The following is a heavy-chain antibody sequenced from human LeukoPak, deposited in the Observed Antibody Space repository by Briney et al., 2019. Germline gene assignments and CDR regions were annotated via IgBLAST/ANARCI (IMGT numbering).Heavy chain of an antibody. CDR3: ARHYGLNYYDSTALEY. Sequence: SETLSLACSISGDSISRSAFYWGWIRQPPGKGLEWIGSRHETGSTFQNPSLKSRVTISVDTSKNQFSLNLTSVTAADTAVYFCARHYGLNYYDSTALEYWGQGILVTVSS. D-gene: IGHD3-22*01. CDR1: GDSISRSAFY. J-gene: IGHJ4*02. V-gene: IGHV4-39*01. CDR2: RHETGST.